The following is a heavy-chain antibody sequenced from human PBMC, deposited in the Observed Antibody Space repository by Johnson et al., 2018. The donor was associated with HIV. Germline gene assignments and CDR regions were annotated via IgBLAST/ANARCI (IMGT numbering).Heavy chain of an antibody. CDR2: IDTDGSST. D-gene: IGHD3-22*01. Sequence: VQLVESGGVVVQPGGSLRLSCAVSGFTFSSYWMHWVRQAPGKGLVWVSRIDTDGSSTSYADSVKGRFTISRDNAKNTLYLQMNRLRAEDTAVYYCARASYYYDTSGYYGAFDIWGQGTMVTVSS. CDR3: ARASYYYDTSGYYGAFDI. CDR1: GFTFSSYW. V-gene: IGHV3-74*02. J-gene: IGHJ3*02.